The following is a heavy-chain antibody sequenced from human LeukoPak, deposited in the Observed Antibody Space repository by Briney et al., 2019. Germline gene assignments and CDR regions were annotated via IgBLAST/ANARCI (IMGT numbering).Heavy chain of an antibody. D-gene: IGHD1-26*01. Sequence: ASVKVSCKASGYTFTGYYMHWVRQAPGQGLERMGWINPNSGGTNYEQKFQGRVTMTRDTSISTAYMELSRLRSDDTAVYYCAREVPPPGYSGSFLYYFDYWGQGTLVTVSS. CDR2: INPNSGGT. CDR3: AREVPPPGYSGSFLYYFDY. V-gene: IGHV1-2*02. CDR1: GYTFTGYY. J-gene: IGHJ4*02.